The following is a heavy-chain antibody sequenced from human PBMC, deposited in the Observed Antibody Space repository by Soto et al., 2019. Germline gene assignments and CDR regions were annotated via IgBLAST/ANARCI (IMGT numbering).Heavy chain of an antibody. V-gene: IGHV4-34*01. Sequence: QVQLQQWGAGLLKPSETLSLTCAVSGGFVTSGSYYWSWIRQPPGKGLEWIGEMSHSGGTHFNPSLTSRVTISVDAAKNQFHLKMSSVTAADTALYYCARVERGTATTVVDAFDIWGPGTMVTVSS. CDR3: ARVERGTATTVVDAFDI. D-gene: IGHD1-1*01. CDR2: MSHSGGT. J-gene: IGHJ3*02. CDR1: GGFVTSGSYY.